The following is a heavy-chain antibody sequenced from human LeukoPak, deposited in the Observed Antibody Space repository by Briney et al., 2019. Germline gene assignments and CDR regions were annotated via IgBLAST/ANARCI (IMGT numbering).Heavy chain of an antibody. J-gene: IGHJ4*02. CDR3: AARPVNRGYSYGYDY. D-gene: IGHD5-18*01. CDR2: ISGSGGST. V-gene: IGHV3-23*01. CDR1: GFTFSSYA. Sequence: PGGSLRLSCAASGFTFSSYAMSWVRQAPGKGLEWVSAISGSGGSTYYADSVKGRFTISRDNSKNTLYLQMNSLRAEDTAVYYCAARPVNRGYSYGYDYWGQGTLVTVSS.